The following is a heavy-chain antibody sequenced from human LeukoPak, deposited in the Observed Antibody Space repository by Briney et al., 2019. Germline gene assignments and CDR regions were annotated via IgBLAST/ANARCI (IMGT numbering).Heavy chain of an antibody. J-gene: IGHJ5*02. V-gene: IGHV4-38-2*02. Sequence: SETLSLTCTVSGYSISSGYYWGWIRQPPGKGLEWIGSIYHSGSTYYNPSLKSRVTISVDTSKNQFSLKLSSVTAGDTAVYYCTVVPAASINNWFDPWGQGTLVTVSS. CDR2: IYHSGST. CDR1: GYSISSGYY. D-gene: IGHD2-2*01. CDR3: TVVPAASINNWFDP.